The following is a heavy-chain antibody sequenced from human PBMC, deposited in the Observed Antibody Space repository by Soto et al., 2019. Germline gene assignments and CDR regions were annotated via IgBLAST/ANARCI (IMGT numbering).Heavy chain of an antibody. V-gene: IGHV1-69*13. J-gene: IGHJ6*02. D-gene: IGHD3-10*01. CDR3: ARAFDYYGSGSYYSNYYYYYGMDV. CDR1: GGTFSSYA. Sequence: ASVKVSCKASGGTFSSYAISWVRQAPGQGLEWMGGIIPIFGTANYAQKFQGRVTITADESTSTAYMELSSLRSEDTAVYYCARAFDYYGSGSYYSNYYYYYGMDVWGQGTTVTVSS. CDR2: IIPIFGTA.